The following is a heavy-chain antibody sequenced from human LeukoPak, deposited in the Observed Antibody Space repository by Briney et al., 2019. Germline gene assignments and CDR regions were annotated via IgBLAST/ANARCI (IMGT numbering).Heavy chain of an antibody. V-gene: IGHV3-21*01. D-gene: IGHD2-2*01. CDR1: GFTFSSYS. CDR3: ARTLVPAAMSNNWFDP. J-gene: IGHJ5*02. CDR2: ISSSSSYI. Sequence: PGGSLRLSCAASGFTFSSYSMNWVRQAPGKGLEWVSSISSSSSYIYYADSVKGRFTIFRDNAKNSLYLQMNSLRAEDTAVYYCARTLVPAAMSNNWFDPWGQGTLVTVSS.